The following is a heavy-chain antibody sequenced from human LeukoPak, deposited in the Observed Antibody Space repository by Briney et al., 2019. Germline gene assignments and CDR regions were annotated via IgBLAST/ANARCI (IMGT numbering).Heavy chain of an antibody. CDR3: ARLGFDY. CDR2: ISSSSSTI. Sequence: GGSLRLSCAASGLTLSSYSMNWVRQAPGKGVEWISYISSSSSTIYYADSVKGRFSISRVNAKDSLYLQMNSLRDEDTAVYYCARLGFDYWGQGTLVTVSS. CDR1: GLTLSSYS. V-gene: IGHV3-48*02. J-gene: IGHJ4*02. D-gene: IGHD3-16*01.